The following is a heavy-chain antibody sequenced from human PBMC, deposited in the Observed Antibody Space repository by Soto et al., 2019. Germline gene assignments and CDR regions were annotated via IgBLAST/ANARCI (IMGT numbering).Heavy chain of an antibody. D-gene: IGHD5-12*01. Sequence: SVKVSCKASGGTFSSYAISWVRQAPGQGLEWMGGIIPILGTANYAQKFQGRVAITADKSTSTAYMELSSLRSEDTAVYYCARDARVDIVATTTRYYYYGMDVWGQGTTVTVSS. CDR1: GGTFSSYA. CDR2: IIPILGTA. J-gene: IGHJ6*02. V-gene: IGHV1-69*10. CDR3: ARDARVDIVATTTRYYYYGMDV.